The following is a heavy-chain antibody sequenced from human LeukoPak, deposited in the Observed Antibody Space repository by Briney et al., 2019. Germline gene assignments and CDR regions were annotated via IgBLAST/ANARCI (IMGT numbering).Heavy chain of an antibody. CDR3: ARVPNSGWYYFDY. J-gene: IGHJ4*02. Sequence: PSETLSLTCTVSGGSLSSSYWCWIRPPPGKGLECIGYIYYGGSTSYNPSLKSRVTISVGPSKNQFSLKLSSVTAADTAVYYCARVPNSGWYYFDYWGQGALVTASS. D-gene: IGHD6-19*01. CDR1: GGSLSSSY. V-gene: IGHV4-59*01. CDR2: IYYGGST.